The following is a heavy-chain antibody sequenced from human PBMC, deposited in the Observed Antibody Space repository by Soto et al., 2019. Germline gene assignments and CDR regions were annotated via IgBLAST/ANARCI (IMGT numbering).Heavy chain of an antibody. CDR3: AKGKYGDYEDYYYYGMDV. Sequence: GGSLRLSCAASGFTFSSYGMHWVRQAPGKGLEWVAVISYDGSNKYYADSVKGRFTISRDNSKNTLYLQMNSLRAEDTAVYYCAKGKYGDYEDYYYYGMDVWGQGTTVTVYS. J-gene: IGHJ6*02. D-gene: IGHD4-17*01. CDR1: GFTFSSYG. CDR2: ISYDGSNK. V-gene: IGHV3-30*18.